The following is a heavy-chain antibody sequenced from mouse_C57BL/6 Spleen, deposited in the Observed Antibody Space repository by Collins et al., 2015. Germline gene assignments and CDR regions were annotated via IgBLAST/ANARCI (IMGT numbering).Heavy chain of an antibody. CDR2: IDPENGDT. V-gene: IGHV14-4*01. J-gene: IGHJ1*03. CDR1: GFNIKDDY. D-gene: IGHD1-1*01. Sequence: EVQLLQSGAELVRPGASVKLSCTPSGFNIKDDYMHWVNQRPEQGLEWIGWIDPENGDTEYASKFQGKATITTGTSSNTAYLQLSSLTSEDTAVYYCTSYYVWGTGTTVTVSS. CDR3: TSYYV.